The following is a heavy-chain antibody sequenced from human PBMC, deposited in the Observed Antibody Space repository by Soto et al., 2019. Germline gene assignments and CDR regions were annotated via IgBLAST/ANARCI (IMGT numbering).Heavy chain of an antibody. CDR3: RTQWLD. Sequence: PGWSLRLSCAASGFSFINAWMSWVRQAPGKGLEWLGHIKKKTDGGTADYAAPVKGRFTISRDDSKNTLYLQMNSLRTEDTAVYYCRTQWLDWGQGTLVTVSS. J-gene: IGHJ4*02. CDR2: IKKKTDGGTA. V-gene: IGHV3-15*01. CDR1: GFSFINAW. D-gene: IGHD6-19*01.